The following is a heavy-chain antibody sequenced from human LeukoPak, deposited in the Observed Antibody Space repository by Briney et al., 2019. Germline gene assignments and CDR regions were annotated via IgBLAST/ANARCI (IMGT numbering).Heavy chain of an antibody. V-gene: IGHV1-2*02. CDR3: ARAIAYYDILTGYYISRWFDP. CDR1: GYSFTDKY. CDR2: INPNSGGT. J-gene: IGHJ5*02. Sequence: GASVKVSCKASGYSFTDKYMHWVRQAPGQGLEWMGWINPNSGGTNYAQKFQGRVTMTTDTSMSTAYMELSSLRSEDTAVYYCARAIAYYDILTGYYISRWFDPWGQGTLVTVSS. D-gene: IGHD3-9*01.